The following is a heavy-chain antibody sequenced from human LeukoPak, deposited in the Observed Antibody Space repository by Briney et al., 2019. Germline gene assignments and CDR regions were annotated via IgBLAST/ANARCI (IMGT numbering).Heavy chain of an antibody. CDR3: ATGLYY. J-gene: IGHJ4*02. V-gene: IGHV3-7*01. CDR1: GFNFGGYW. Sequence: GPLKLSCVASGFNFGGYWMGWVRQDPGKGLEWVANIKQDGSERYYVHSVKGRVTIYRDNAKNLLYLKMNSVRAEDTAVYYWATGLYYWGQGTLVTVSS. CDR2: IKQDGSER. D-gene: IGHD2-15*01.